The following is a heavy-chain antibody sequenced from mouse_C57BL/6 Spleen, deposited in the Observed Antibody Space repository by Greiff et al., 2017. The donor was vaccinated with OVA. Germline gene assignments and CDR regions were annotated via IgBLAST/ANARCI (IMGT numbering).Heavy chain of an antibody. V-gene: IGHV1-80*01. J-gene: IGHJ2*01. CDR1: GSAFSSYW. CDR3: ARPLRLMGFDY. D-gene: IGHD2-12*01. CDR2: IYPGDGDT. Sequence: VQLQQSGAELVKPGASVKISCKASGSAFSSYWMNWVKQRPGKGLAWIGQIYPGDGDTNYNGKFKGKATLTADKSSSTAYMQLSSLTSEDSAVYFCARPLRLMGFDYWGQGTTLTVSS.